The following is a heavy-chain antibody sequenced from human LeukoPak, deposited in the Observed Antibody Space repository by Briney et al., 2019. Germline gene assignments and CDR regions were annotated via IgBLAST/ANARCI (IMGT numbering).Heavy chain of an antibody. Sequence: ASVKVSCKASGYTFTSYYMHWVRQAPGQGLEWMGIINPSSGSTRYAQKFQGRDTMTSDTSTSTVYMELSSLRSEDTAVYYCARRDYYDSSGYNWFDPWGQGTLVTVSS. V-gene: IGHV1-46*01. J-gene: IGHJ5*02. D-gene: IGHD3-22*01. CDR2: INPSSGST. CDR3: ARRDYYDSSGYNWFDP. CDR1: GYTFTSYY.